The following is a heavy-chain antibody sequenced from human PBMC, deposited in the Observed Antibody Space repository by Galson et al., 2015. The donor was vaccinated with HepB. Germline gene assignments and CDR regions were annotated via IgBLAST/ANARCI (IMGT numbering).Heavy chain of an antibody. CDR2: INPYSGGT. V-gene: IGHV1-2*02. CDR1: GYTFAGYY. CDR3: ARDRLPVYSDYALDYFDY. Sequence: QSGAEVTKPGESLKISCKASGYTFAGYYMHWVRQAPGQGLEWMGWINPYSGGTDYAQKFQGRVTLTRDTSISTAYMELSRLRSDDTAVYYCARDRLPVYSDYALDYFDYWGQGALVTVSS. J-gene: IGHJ4*02. D-gene: IGHD4-11*01.